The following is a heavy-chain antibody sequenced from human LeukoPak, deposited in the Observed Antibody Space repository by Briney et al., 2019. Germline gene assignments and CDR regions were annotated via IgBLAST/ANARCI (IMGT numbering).Heavy chain of an antibody. CDR2: IYHSGST. CDR3: ARGHDSSGYYYTDY. D-gene: IGHD3-22*01. CDR1: GYSISSGYY. V-gene: IGHV4-38-2*02. J-gene: IGHJ4*02. Sequence: SETLSLTCTVSGYSISSGYYWGWIRQPPGKGLEWIGSIYHSGSTYYNPSLKSRVTISVDTSKNQFSLKLSSVTAADTAVYYCARGHDSSGYYYTDYWGQGTLVTVSS.